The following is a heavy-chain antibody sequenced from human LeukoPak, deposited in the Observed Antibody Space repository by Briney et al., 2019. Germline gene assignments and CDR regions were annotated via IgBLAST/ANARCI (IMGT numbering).Heavy chain of an antibody. CDR2: ITTTSSTK. CDR1: GFTFSSYS. Sequence: GGTLRLSCAASGFTFSSYSMNWVRQAPGKGLEWVSYITTTSSTKYYADSVKGRFTNYRDNAENSLSLQMNSLRAEDTAVYYCARVACSSTTCYLAYWGQGTLVTVSS. CDR3: ARVACSSTTCYLAY. J-gene: IGHJ4*02. D-gene: IGHD2-2*01. V-gene: IGHV3-48*04.